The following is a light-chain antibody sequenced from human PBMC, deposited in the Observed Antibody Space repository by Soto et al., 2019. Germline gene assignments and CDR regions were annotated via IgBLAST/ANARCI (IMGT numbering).Light chain of an antibody. CDR1: SSNIGSNT. CDR3: VAWDDSLNGLV. Sequence: QSVLTQPPSASGTPGQRVTVSCSGSSSNIGSNTVNWYQQLPGTAPKLLIYSNNQRPSGVPDRFSGSKSGTSVSLAISGLQSEDEADYYCVAWDDSLNGLVIGGGTKVTVL. J-gene: IGLJ3*02. V-gene: IGLV1-44*01. CDR2: SNN.